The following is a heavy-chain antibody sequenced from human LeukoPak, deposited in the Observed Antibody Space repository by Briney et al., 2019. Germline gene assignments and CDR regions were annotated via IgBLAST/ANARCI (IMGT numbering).Heavy chain of an antibody. V-gene: IGHV4-31*03. CDR2: IYYSGST. CDR3: ARDRYYDSSGYPNYWYFDL. J-gene: IGHJ2*01. Sequence: SQTLSLTCTVSGGSISSSGYYWSWIRQHPGKGLEWIGYIYYSGSTNYNPSLKSRVTISVDTSKNQFSLKLSSVTAADTAVYYCARDRYYDSSGYPNYWYFDLWGRGTLVTVSS. CDR1: GGSISSSGYY. D-gene: IGHD3-22*01.